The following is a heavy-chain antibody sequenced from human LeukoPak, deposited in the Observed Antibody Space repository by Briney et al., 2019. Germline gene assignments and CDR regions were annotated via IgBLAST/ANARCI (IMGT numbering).Heavy chain of an antibody. CDR1: GYTFTNYG. CDR2: ISGYNGNT. Sequence: GASVKVSCKASGYTFTNYGISWVRQAPGQGLEWMGWISGYNGNTNYEQNFQDRVTVTIDTSTNTAYMQLRSLRSDDTAVYYCARDAYVPLLHDPFDIWGQGTMVTV. D-gene: IGHD3-10*02. J-gene: IGHJ3*02. CDR3: ARDAYVPLLHDPFDI. V-gene: IGHV1-18*01.